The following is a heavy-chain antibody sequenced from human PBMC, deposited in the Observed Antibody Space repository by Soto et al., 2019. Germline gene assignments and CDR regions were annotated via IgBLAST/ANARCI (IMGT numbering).Heavy chain of an antibody. CDR3: ASPKIAFYNWFDP. D-gene: IGHD3-3*02. CDR1: GGSISSSSYY. J-gene: IGHJ5*02. Sequence: PSETLSLTCTVSGGSISSSSYYWGWIRQPPGKGLEWIGSIYYSGSTYYNPSLKSRVSISVDTSKNHFSLKLSSVTAADAAVYYCASPKIAFYNWFDPWGQGILVTVSS. CDR2: IYYSGST. V-gene: IGHV4-39*01.